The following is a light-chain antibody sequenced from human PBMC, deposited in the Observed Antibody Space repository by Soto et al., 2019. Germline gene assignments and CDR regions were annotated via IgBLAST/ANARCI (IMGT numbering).Light chain of an antibody. Sequence: QSVLTQPPSASGSPGQSVTISCTGASSDVGGYDFVSWYQQHPGNAPKLMIYDVTKRPSGVPDRFSCSKSGNKASLTVSGLQADDEADYYCSSYAGSSLPVAFGGGTKLAVL. J-gene: IGLJ2*01. V-gene: IGLV2-8*01. CDR3: SSYAGSSLPVA. CDR1: SSDVGGYDF. CDR2: DVT.